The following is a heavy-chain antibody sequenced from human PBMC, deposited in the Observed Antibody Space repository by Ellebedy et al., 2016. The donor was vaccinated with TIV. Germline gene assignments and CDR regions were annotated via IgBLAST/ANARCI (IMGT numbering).Heavy chain of an antibody. Sequence: ASVKVSCKVSGYTLTELSMHWVRQAPGKGLEWMGGFDPEDGETIYAQKFQGRVTMTTDTSTSTAYMELRSLRSDDTAVYYCARDRRAVAGERFDYWGQGTLVTVSS. D-gene: IGHD6-19*01. CDR1: GYTLTELS. CDR2: FDPEDGET. CDR3: ARDRRAVAGERFDY. V-gene: IGHV1-24*01. J-gene: IGHJ4*02.